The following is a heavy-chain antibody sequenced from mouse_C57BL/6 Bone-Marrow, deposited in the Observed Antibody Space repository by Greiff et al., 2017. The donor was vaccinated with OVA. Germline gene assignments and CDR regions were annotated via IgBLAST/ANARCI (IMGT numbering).Heavy chain of an antibody. J-gene: IGHJ1*03. V-gene: IGHV5-4*01. Sequence: EVHLVESGGGLVKPGGSLKLSCAASGFTFSSYAMSWVRQTPEKRLEWVATISDGGSYTYYPDNVKGRFTISRDNAKNNLYLQMSHLKSEDTAMYYCARDPPHYGSSPYWYFDVWGTGTTVTVSS. D-gene: IGHD1-1*01. CDR3: ARDPPHYGSSPYWYFDV. CDR1: GFTFSSYA. CDR2: ISDGGSYT.